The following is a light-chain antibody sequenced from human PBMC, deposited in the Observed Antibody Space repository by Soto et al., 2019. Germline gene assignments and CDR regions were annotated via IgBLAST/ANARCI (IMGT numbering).Light chain of an antibody. CDR2: KAS. Sequence: DIQMTQSPSTLSASVGDRVTITCRASQSISSWLDWYQQKPGKAPKRLIYKASSLESGVPSRFSGSRSRTEFTLTISSLQPDDFATYYCQQYNSYSGTFGQGTKVEIK. V-gene: IGKV1-5*03. J-gene: IGKJ1*01. CDR3: QQYNSYSGT. CDR1: QSISSW.